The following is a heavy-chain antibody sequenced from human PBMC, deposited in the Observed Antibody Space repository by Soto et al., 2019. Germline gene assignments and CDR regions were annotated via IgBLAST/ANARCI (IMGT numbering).Heavy chain of an antibody. Sequence: VSGASLYTYCRNWIRQSPGKKLEWIGYISDAGSTNYNPSLESLVTISLDTSKKQVSLKLSSVSAADTARYFCEVYCRSSSCPEDPFFPFEIRVQWPTV. V-gene: IGHV4-59*01. CDR2: ISDAGST. CDR1: GASLYTYC. CDR3: EVYCRSSSCPEDPFFPFEI. D-gene: IGHD2-2*01. J-gene: IGHJ6*02.